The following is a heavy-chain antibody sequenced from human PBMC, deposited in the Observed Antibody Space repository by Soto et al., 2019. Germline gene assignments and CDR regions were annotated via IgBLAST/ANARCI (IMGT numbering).Heavy chain of an antibody. CDR2: IYYSGST. CDR3: ASPGPLAGAGTGYYYGMDV. D-gene: IGHD6-19*01. CDR1: GESISSGGYY. Sequence: NPSETLSLTCTFSGESISSGGYYWGWIRQPPGKGLEWIGSIYYSGSTYYNTSLKSRVTISVDTSKNQISLKLSSVTAADTAVYYCASPGPLAGAGTGYYYGMDVWGQGTTVTVSS. V-gene: IGHV4-39*01. J-gene: IGHJ6*02.